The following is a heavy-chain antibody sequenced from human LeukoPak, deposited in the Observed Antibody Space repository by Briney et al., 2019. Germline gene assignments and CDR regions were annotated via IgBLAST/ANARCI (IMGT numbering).Heavy chain of an antibody. D-gene: IGHD3-9*01. CDR3: ARESTAVRYYDILTGTVDY. J-gene: IGHJ4*02. V-gene: IGHV4-34*01. Sequence: SETLSLTCAVYGGSFSGYYWSWIRQPPGKGLEWIGEINHSGSTNYNPSLKSRVTISVDTSKNQFSLKLSSVTAADTAVYYCARESTAVRYYDILTGTVDYWGQGTLVTVSS. CDR2: INHSGST. CDR1: GGSFSGYY.